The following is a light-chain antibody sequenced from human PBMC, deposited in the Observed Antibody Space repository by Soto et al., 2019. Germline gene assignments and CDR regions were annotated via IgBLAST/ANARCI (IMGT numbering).Light chain of an antibody. CDR2: DVF. Sequence: DIQMTQSASSLPASVGDTVTISCQASQDISKYLNLFQQKPGKAPKLLIYDVFNVETGVPSRFSGRGSGKDFTRIISNLQPEDFATYYCQQYDQLPITFGGGTKVDI. CDR3: QQYDQLPIT. V-gene: IGKV1-33*01. CDR1: QDISKY. J-gene: IGKJ4*01.